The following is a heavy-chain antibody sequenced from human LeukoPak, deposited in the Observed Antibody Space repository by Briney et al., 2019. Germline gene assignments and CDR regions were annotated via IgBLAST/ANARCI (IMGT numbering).Heavy chain of an antibody. CDR3: ARDKYDSSGYYDY. V-gene: IGHV3-20*04. Sequence: GGSLRLSCPASGFTFDDYGMSWVRQAPGKGLEWVSGINWNGGSTGYADSVKGRFTVSRDNAKNSLYLQMNSLRAEDTALCYCARDKYDSSGYYDYWGQGTLVTVSS. CDR2: INWNGGST. J-gene: IGHJ4*02. CDR1: GFTFDDYG. D-gene: IGHD3-22*01.